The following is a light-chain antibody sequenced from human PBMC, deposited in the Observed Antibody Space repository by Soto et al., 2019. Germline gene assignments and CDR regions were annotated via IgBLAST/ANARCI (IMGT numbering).Light chain of an antibody. CDR1: QSVNNSF. CDR3: QQYVSSPCA. Sequence: EIVLAQSPGTLSLSPGDRATLSCRASQSVNNSFFAWYHQKPGQAPRLLIYGASRRATGIPDRFTGSGSGTDFPLTISRLKSDDFAVYYCQQYVSSPCAFGQGTKLEI. J-gene: IGKJ1*01. CDR2: GAS. V-gene: IGKV3-20*01.